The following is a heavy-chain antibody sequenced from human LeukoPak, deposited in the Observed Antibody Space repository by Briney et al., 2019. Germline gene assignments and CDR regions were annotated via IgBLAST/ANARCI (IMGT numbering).Heavy chain of an antibody. V-gene: IGHV3-21*01. D-gene: IGHD6-6*01. CDR1: GFTFSSYS. CDR2: ISSSSSYM. Sequence: GGSLRLSCAASGFTFSSYSMNWVRQAPGKGLEWVSSISSSSSYMYYADSVKGRFTISRDNAKNSLYLQMNSLRAEDTAVYYCARVVADSSSSHWFDPWGQGTLVTVSS. J-gene: IGHJ5*02. CDR3: ARVVADSSSSHWFDP.